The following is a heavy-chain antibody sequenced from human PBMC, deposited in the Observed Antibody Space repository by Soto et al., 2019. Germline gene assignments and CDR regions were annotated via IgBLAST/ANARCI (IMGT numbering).Heavy chain of an antibody. J-gene: IGHJ4*02. CDR1: GFTFSDYY. CDR3: VRGEGGWETY. V-gene: IGHV3-11*04. CDR2: ISGAGTTT. Sequence: PGGSLRLSCEASGFTFSDYYMSWIRQAPGKGLEWVSYISGAGTTTYHADSVRGRFTISRDNVKNTLYLQMNSLRAEDTAVYYCVRGEGGWETYWGQGTLVTVSS. D-gene: IGHD6-19*01.